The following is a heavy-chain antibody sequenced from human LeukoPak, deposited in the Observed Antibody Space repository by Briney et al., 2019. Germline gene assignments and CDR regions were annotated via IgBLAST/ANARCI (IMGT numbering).Heavy chain of an antibody. V-gene: IGHV1-8*03. J-gene: IGHJ4*02. CDR3: ARGLKAENKRPDIHDY. CDR2: MNPNSGNT. D-gene: IGHD2-2*02. Sequence: ASVKVSCKASGYTFTSYDINWVRQATGQGLEWMGWMNPNSGNTGYAQKFQGRVTITRNTSISTAYMELSSLRSEDTAVYYCARGLKAENKRPDIHDYWGQGTLVTVSS. CDR1: GYTFTSYD.